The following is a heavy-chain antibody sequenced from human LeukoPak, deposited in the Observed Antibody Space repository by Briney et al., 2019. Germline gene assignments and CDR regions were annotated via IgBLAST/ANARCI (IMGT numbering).Heavy chain of an antibody. D-gene: IGHD3-3*01. V-gene: IGHV4-59*01. CDR3: ARDRVSGWFDP. Sequence: PSETLSLTCTASGCSIRSYYWSWIRQPPGKGPEWIGYIYYSGSTNYNPSLKSRVTISVDTSKNQFSLKMSSVTAADTAVYYCARDRVSGWFDPWGQGTLVTVSS. J-gene: IGHJ5*02. CDR1: GCSIRSYY. CDR2: IYYSGST.